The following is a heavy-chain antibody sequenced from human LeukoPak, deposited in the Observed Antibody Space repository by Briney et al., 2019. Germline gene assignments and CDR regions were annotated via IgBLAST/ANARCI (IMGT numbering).Heavy chain of an antibody. CDR2: INWNGGST. D-gene: IGHD2-2*01. V-gene: IGHV3-20*01. CDR3: ARKAAARVKGAFDI. Sequence: GGSLRLSCAASGFTFDDYGMSGVRQAPGKGLEWVSGINWNGGSTGYADSVKGRFTISRDNAKTSLYLQMNSLKRENTALYHCARKAAARVKGAFDIWGQGTMVTVSS. J-gene: IGHJ3*02. CDR1: GFTFDDYG.